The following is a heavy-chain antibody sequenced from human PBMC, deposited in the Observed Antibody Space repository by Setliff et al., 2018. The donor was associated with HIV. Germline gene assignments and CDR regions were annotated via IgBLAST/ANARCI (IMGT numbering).Heavy chain of an antibody. CDR2: IYKAGKT. V-gene: IGHV3-53*01. Sequence: GESLKISCEASGFRVTDTYMAWVRQAPGKGLEWVTLIYKAGKTYYADFVKGRFTIARDDTKNTVSLQMTNLEPGDTAMYYRAKGGYGGAYYVAGYWGQGTKVTVSS. J-gene: IGHJ4*02. D-gene: IGHD5-18*01. CDR1: GFRVTDTY. CDR3: AKGGYGGAYYVAGY.